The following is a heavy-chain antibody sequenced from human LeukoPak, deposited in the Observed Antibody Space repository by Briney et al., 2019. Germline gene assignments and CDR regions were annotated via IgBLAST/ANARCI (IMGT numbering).Heavy chain of an antibody. J-gene: IGHJ3*02. D-gene: IGHD3-10*01. CDR1: GFTFSTSW. CDR2: IGYEGISI. CDR3: ARGGDYYGSGSSGGAFDI. V-gene: IGHV3-74*01. Sequence: GGSLRLSCAASGFTFSTSWMQWVRQAPGGGLEWVAHIGYEGISIGYADSVRGRFTVSRDNAKSTLYLQMNSLRAEDTAVYYCARGGDYYGSGSSGGAFDIWGQGTMVTVSS.